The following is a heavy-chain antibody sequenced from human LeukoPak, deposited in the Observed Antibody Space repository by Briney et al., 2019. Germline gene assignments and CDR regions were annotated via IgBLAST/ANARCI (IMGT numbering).Heavy chain of an antibody. J-gene: IGHJ6*02. V-gene: IGHV3-30*03. CDR1: GFSFSSYG. D-gene: IGHD3-3*01. Sequence: GGSLRLSCAASGFSFSSYGMHWVRQAPGKGLEWVSLISNDGTDQYYADSVKGRFTISRDKSKVTVYLQMDSLRAEDTAVYFCARGTIFDNYGMDVWGQGTTVTVSS. CDR3: ARGTIFDNYGMDV. CDR2: ISNDGTDQ.